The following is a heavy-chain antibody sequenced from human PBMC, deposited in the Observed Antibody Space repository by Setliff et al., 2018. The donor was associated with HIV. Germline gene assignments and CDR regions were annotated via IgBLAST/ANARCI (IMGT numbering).Heavy chain of an antibody. CDR2: IKSKTDGEAT. V-gene: IGHV3-15*05. CDR3: TTGVLPHFYDIVCGDS. D-gene: IGHD3-9*01. Sequence: GGSLRLSCAASGFTFSSYAMSWVRQAPGKGPEWIGRIKSKTDGEATDYAASLKGRFTILTNDTESTLYLQMNNLKSEDTAVYYCTTGVLPHFYDIVCGDSWGQGTLVTVSS. CDR1: GFTFSSYA. J-gene: IGHJ5*01.